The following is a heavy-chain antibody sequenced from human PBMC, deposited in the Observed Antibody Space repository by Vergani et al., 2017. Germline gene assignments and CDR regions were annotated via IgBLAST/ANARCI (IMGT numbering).Heavy chain of an antibody. CDR2: ISYDGSNK. J-gene: IGHJ6*02. CDR1: GFTFSSYA. CDR3: ARLSSSWYYYGMDV. Sequence: VQLVESGGGLVQPGGSLRLSCAASGFTFSSYAMHWVRQAPGKGLEWVAVISYDGSNKYYADSVKGRFTISRDNSKNTLYLQMNSLRAEDTAVYYCARLSSSWYYYGMDVWGQGTTVTVSS. D-gene: IGHD6-13*01. V-gene: IGHV3-30-3*01.